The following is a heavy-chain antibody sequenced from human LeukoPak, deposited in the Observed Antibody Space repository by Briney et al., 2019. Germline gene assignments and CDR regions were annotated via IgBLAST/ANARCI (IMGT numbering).Heavy chain of an antibody. D-gene: IGHD3-9*01. J-gene: IGHJ6*02. V-gene: IGHV1-46*01. Sequence: ASVTVSCKASGYTFTSYYMHWVRQAPGQGLEWMGIINPSGGSTSYAQKFQGRVTMTRDTSTSTVYMELSSLRSEDTAVYYCARDSAILTGYRYYYYGMDVWGQGTTVTVSS. CDR2: INPSGGST. CDR1: GYTFTSYY. CDR3: ARDSAILTGYRYYYYGMDV.